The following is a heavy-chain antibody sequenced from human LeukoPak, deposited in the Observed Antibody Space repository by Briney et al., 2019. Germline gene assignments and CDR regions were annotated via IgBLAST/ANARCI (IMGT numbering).Heavy chain of an antibody. V-gene: IGHV4-59*01. D-gene: IGHD6-19*01. CDR1: GGSITNDY. Sequence: PSETLSLTCTVSGGSITNDYWSWIRQPPGKGLERIGYIFYTGSTNYNPSLKSRVTISVDTSKNQFSLKLSSVTAADTAVYYCARPQWLVTMGPWFDPWGQGTLVTVSS. J-gene: IGHJ5*02. CDR2: IFYTGST. CDR3: ARPQWLVTMGPWFDP.